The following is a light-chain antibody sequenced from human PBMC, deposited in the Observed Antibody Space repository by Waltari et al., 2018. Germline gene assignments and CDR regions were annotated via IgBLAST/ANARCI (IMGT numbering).Light chain of an antibody. CDR2: DVH. V-gene: IGLV2-14*03. CDR1: SSDVGGYNY. CDR3: GSYTTRATHV. J-gene: IGLJ1*01. Sequence: QSALTQPASVSGSPGQSITISCTGTSSDVGGYNYVSWYQQHPGTTPKLIIFDVHRRPSGVSPRFSGSQSGNTASLTISGLQAEDEADYYCGSYTTRATHVFGIGTKVTVL.